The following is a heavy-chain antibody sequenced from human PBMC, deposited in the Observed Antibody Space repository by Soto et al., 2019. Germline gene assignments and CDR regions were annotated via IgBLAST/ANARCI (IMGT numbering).Heavy chain of an antibody. D-gene: IGHD2-15*01. V-gene: IGHV4-31*03. CDR1: GGSMNSGGYC. Sequence: QVQLQESGPGLVKPSQTLSLTCTVSGGSMNSGGYCWNWIRQHPGEGLEWIGCISYGGTTSYNPSLKSRGTISVDTSKNQFSLKLSSVTDADTAVYYCSRGILVWGQGTLITVSS. CDR2: ISYGGTT. J-gene: IGHJ4*02. CDR3: SRGILV.